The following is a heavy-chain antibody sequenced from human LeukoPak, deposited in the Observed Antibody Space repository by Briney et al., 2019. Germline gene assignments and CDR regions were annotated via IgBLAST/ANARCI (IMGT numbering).Heavy chain of an antibody. Sequence: PSETLSLTCTVSGGSISSYYWSWIRQPPGKGLEWIGYIYYSGSTNYNPSLKSRVTISVDTSKNQFSLKLSSVTAADTAVHYCARENLGGSWVFDYWGQGTLVTVSS. CDR2: IYYSGST. CDR3: ARENLGGSWVFDY. CDR1: GGSISSYY. V-gene: IGHV4-59*01. D-gene: IGHD2-15*01. J-gene: IGHJ4*02.